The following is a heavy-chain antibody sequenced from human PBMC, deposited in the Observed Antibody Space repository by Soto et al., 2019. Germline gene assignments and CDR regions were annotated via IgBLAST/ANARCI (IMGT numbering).Heavy chain of an antibody. D-gene: IGHD3-3*01. CDR2: INPNSGGT. V-gene: IGHV1-2*04. CDR3: AREPSLRFLEWSTHDAFDI. CDR1: GYTFTGYY. J-gene: IGHJ3*02. Sequence: ASVKVSCKASGYTFTGYYMHWVRQAPGQGLEWMGWINPNSGGTNYAQKFQGWVTMTRDTSISTAYMELSRLRSDDTAVYYCAREPSLRFLEWSTHDAFDIWGQGTMVTVSS.